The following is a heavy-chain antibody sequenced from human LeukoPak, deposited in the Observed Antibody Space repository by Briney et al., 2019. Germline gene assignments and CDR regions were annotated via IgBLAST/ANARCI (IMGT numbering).Heavy chain of an antibody. J-gene: IGHJ4*02. CDR3: ARGNYDFWSGYYLFGY. Sequence: SQTLSLTCAISGDSVSSNSAAWNWIRQSPSRGLEWLGRTYYRSKWYNDYAVSVKSRITINPDTSKNQFSLQLNSVTPVDTAVYYCARGNYDFWSGYYLFGYWGQGTLVTVSS. CDR2: TYYRSKWYN. CDR1: GDSVSSNSAA. V-gene: IGHV6-1*01. D-gene: IGHD3-3*01.